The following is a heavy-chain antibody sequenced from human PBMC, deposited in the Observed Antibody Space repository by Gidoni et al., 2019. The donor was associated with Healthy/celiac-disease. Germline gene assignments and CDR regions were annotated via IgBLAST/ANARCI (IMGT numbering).Heavy chain of an antibody. V-gene: IGHV3-21*01. D-gene: IGHD2-2*01. CDR3: ARGGIVVVPAAIDY. CDR2: MSSSMSYI. CDR1: GFNFSSYS. Sequence: EVQLVESGGGLVKPGGSLRLSCEASGFNFSSYSMNWVRQAPGNGLAWVSSMSSSMSYIYYAESVKGRFTISRDNAKNSLYLQMNSLRAEDTAVYYCARGGIVVVPAAIDYWGQGTLVTVSS. J-gene: IGHJ4*02.